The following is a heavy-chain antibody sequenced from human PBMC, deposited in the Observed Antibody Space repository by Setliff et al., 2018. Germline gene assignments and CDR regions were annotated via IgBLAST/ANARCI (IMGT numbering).Heavy chain of an antibody. Sequence: SETLSLTCTVSGGSISSSSYYWGWIRQPPGKGLEWIGEINHSGSTNYNPSLKSRVTISVDTSKNQFSLKLSSVTAADTAVYYCARRETYYNFWGGYSDYWGQGTLVTVSS. CDR3: ARRETYYNFWGGYSDY. J-gene: IGHJ4*02. D-gene: IGHD3-3*01. V-gene: IGHV4-39*07. CDR2: INHSGST. CDR1: GGSISSSSYY.